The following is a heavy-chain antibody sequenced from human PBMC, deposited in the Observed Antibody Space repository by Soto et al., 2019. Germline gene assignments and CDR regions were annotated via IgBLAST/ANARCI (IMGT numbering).Heavy chain of an antibody. V-gene: IGHV4-39*01. J-gene: IGHJ6*02. CDR3: ARQYRPTISFRDGTDV. CDR1: GGSISSSSYY. D-gene: IGHD2-2*01. CDR2: IYYSGST. Sequence: KYSETVSLTCTVSGGSISSSSYYWAWIRQHPGKGLEWIGSIYYSGSTYYNPSLKSRVTISVDTSKNQFSLKLSSVTAADTAVYYCARQYRPTISFRDGTDVWGQGTTVTVSS.